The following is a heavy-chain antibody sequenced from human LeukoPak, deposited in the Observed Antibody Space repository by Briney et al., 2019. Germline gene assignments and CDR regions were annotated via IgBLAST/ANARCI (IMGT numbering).Heavy chain of an antibody. J-gene: IGHJ4*02. CDR2: INAGNGNT. Sequence: ASVKVSCKASGYTFINFAINWGRRAPGQRPEWMGWINAGNGNTKYSQKFQDRVTITRDTSASTAYMELTSLTSEDTAVYYCARGPRAAAGDYWGQGTLVTVSS. CDR3: ARGPRAAAGDY. V-gene: IGHV1-3*01. CDR1: GYTFINFA. D-gene: IGHD6-13*01.